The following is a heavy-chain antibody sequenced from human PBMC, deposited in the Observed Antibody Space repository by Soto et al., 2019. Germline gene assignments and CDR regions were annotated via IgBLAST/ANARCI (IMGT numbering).Heavy chain of an antibody. J-gene: IGHJ4*02. Sequence: PGGSLRLCCAASGFTFTTYSMNWVRQAPGKGLEWLSYINSGGSAIDYADSVKGRFTISRDDAKNSLYLQMSSLRAEDTAVYYCARDLDWAFDYWGQGTLVTVSS. D-gene: IGHD3-9*01. CDR3: ARDLDWAFDY. CDR1: GFTFTTYS. V-gene: IGHV3-48*01. CDR2: INSGGSAI.